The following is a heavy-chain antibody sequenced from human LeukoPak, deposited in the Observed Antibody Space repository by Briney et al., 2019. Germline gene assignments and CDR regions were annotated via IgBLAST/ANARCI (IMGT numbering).Heavy chain of an antibody. CDR3: ARDSSGWYPFDY. CDR1: GFTCSRYS. Sequence: GGSLRLSCAASGFTCSRYSIKWVCHAPGKRLEWVSSISSSSSDIYYADSVKGRFTISRDNTKNSLYLQMNSLRAEDTAVYYCARDSSGWYPFDYWGQGTLVTVSS. J-gene: IGHJ4*02. D-gene: IGHD6-19*01. CDR2: ISSSSSDI. V-gene: IGHV3-21*01.